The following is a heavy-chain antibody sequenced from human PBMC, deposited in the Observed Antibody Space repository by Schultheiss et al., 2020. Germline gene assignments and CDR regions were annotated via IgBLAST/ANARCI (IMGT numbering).Heavy chain of an antibody. Sequence: GGSLRLSCAASGFTFSSHWMSWVRQAPGKGLEWVSFISSITIGGTVNYADSVQGRFTISRDNSKNTLYLQMNSLRAEDTAVYYCARDYCGSSYFLDYWGQGTLVTVSS. CDR2: ISSITIGGTV. CDR3: ARDYCGSSYFLDY. V-gene: IGHV3-48*01. CDR1: GFTFSSHW. J-gene: IGHJ4*02. D-gene: IGHD2-15*01.